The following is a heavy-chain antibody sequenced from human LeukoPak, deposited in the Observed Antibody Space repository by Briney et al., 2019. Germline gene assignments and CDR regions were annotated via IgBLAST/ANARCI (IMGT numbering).Heavy chain of an antibody. CDR2: IKPDGSET. CDR3: ARHPLIMAGDGDFDY. D-gene: IGHD4/OR15-4a*01. V-gene: IGHV3-7*01. Sequence: GGSLRLSCAASGFSFSECWMSWVRQAPGKGLEWVANIKPDGSETYYLASVRGRFSISRDNAKNSLYLEMNSLRAEDTAMYYCARHPLIMAGDGDFDYWGQGTLVTVSS. J-gene: IGHJ4*02. CDR1: GFSFSECW.